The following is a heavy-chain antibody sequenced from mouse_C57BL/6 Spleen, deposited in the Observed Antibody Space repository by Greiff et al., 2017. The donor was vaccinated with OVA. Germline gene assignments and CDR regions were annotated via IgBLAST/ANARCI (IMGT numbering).Heavy chain of an antibody. J-gene: IGHJ1*03. V-gene: IGHV5-17*01. CDR1: GFTFSDYG. CDR3: ARRRTGYWYFDV. CDR2: ISSGSSTI. Sequence: EVKVEESGGGLVKPGGSLKLSCAASGFTFSDYGMHWVRQAPEKGLEWVAYISSGSSTIYYADTVKGRFTISRDNAKNTLFLQMTSLRSEDTAMYYCARRRTGYWYFDVWGTGTTVTVSS.